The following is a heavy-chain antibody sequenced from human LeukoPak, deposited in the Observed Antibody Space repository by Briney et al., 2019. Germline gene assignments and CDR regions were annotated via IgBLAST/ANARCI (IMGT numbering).Heavy chain of an antibody. V-gene: IGHV3-30*02. CDR2: IRYDGSNK. CDR3: AKPIDY. Sequence: SGGSLRLSCAASGFTFTNYWMSWVRQAPGKGLEWVAFIRYDGSNKYYADSVKGRFTISRDNSKNTLYLQMNSLRAEDTAVYYCAKPIDYWGQGTLVTVSS. J-gene: IGHJ4*02. CDR1: GFTFTNYW.